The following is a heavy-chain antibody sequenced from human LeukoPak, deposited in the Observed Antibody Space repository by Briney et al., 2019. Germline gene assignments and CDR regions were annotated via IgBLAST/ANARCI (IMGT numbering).Heavy chain of an antibody. CDR3: ARVETAMVTVPDY. V-gene: IGHV1-69*04. CDR2: IIPILGIA. CDR1: GGTFSSYA. D-gene: IGHD5-18*01. Sequence: ASVKVSCKASGGTFSSYAISWVRQAPGQGLEWMGRIIPILGIANYAQKFQGRVTITADKSTSTAYMELSSLRSEDTAVYYCARVETAMVTVPDYWGQGTLVTVSS. J-gene: IGHJ4*02.